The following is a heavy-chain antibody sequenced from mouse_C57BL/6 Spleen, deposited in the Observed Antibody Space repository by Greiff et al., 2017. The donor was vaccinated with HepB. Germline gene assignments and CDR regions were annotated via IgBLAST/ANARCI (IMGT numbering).Heavy chain of an antibody. CDR3: ARRERNYYGSSRDYFDY. D-gene: IGHD1-1*01. V-gene: IGHV1-75*01. CDR2: IFPGSGST. J-gene: IGHJ2*01. CDR1: GYTFTDYY. Sequence: VKLMESGPELVKPGASVKISCKASGYTFTDYYINWVKQRPGQGLEWIGWIFPGSGSTYYNEKFKGKATLTVDKSSSTAYMLLSSLTSEDSAVYFCARRERNYYGSSRDYFDYWGQGTTLTVSS.